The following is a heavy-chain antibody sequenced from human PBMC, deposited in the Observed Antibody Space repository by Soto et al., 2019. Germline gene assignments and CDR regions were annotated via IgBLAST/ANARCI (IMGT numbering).Heavy chain of an antibody. Sequence: PGGSLRLSCAASGFTFSSYGMHWVRQAPGKGLEWVAVISYDGSNKYYADSVKGRFTISRDNSKNTLYLQMNSLRADDTAVYYCAKDRAALWNHYYGMDVWGQGTTVAVSS. CDR3: AKDRAALWNHYYGMDV. CDR1: GFTFSSYG. D-gene: IGHD1-1*01. J-gene: IGHJ6*02. V-gene: IGHV3-30*18. CDR2: ISYDGSNK.